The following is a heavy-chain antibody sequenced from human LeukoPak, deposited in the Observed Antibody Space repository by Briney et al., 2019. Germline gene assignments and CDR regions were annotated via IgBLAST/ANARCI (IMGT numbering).Heavy chain of an antibody. CDR1: GYTLTELS. D-gene: IGHD3-22*01. V-gene: IGHV1-24*01. Sequence: GASVKVSCKVSGYTLTELSMHWVRQAPGKGLEWMGGFDPEDGETIYAQKFQGRVTMTEDTSTDTAYMELSSLRSEDTAVYYCATAVRRATRRIVVVIFEYFQHWGQGTLVTVSS. CDR2: FDPEDGET. CDR3: ATAVRRATRRIVVVIFEYFQH. J-gene: IGHJ1*01.